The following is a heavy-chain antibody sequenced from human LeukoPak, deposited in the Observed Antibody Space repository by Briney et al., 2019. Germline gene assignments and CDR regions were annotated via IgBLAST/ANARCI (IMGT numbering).Heavy chain of an antibody. CDR1: GFTFSSYC. CDR2: ISSRSSYI. V-gene: IGHV3-21*01. Sequence: GGSLRLSCAAPGFTFSSYCMNWGLHPPAQGLEAVLIISSRSSYIYYADSVKGRFTISRDNAKNSLYLQMNSLRAEDTAVYYCARGDWGGRNAFDSWGQGTMVTVSS. J-gene: IGHJ3*02. D-gene: IGHD3/OR15-3a*01. CDR3: ARGDWGGRNAFDS.